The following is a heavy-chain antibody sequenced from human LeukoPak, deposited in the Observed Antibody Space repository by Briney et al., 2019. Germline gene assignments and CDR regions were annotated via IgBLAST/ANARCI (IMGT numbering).Heavy chain of an antibody. CDR2: ISYDGSNK. Sequence: GGSLRLSCAASGFTFSSYAMIWVRQAPGKGLERVAIISYDGSNKYYADSVKGRFTIYRDNSKKTLYLQMNSLRAGDTAVYYCARGPRDIVVVDAHYFDYWGQGTLVTVSS. CDR3: ARGPRDIVVVDAHYFDY. CDR1: GFTFSSYA. D-gene: IGHD2-15*01. J-gene: IGHJ4*02. V-gene: IGHV3-30-3*01.